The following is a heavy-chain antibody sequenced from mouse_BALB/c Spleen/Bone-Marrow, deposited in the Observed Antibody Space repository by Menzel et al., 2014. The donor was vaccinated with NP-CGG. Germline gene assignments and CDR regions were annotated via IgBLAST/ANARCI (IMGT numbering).Heavy chain of an antibody. CDR3: TRGGFDY. J-gene: IGHJ2*01. V-gene: IGHV1S130*01. CDR2: IHPNSGNT. CDR1: GYTFTSSW. Sequence: QVQLQQSGPVLVRPGASVKLSCKASGYTFTSSWMHWAKQRPGQGLEWIGEIHPNSGNTNYNEKFKGKATLTVDTSSSTAYVDLSSLTSEDSAVYYCTRGGFDYWGQGTTLTVSS.